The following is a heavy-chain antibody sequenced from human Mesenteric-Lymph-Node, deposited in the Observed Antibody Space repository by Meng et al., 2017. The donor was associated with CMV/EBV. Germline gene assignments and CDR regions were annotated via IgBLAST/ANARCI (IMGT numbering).Heavy chain of an antibody. J-gene: IGHJ4*02. D-gene: IGHD3-22*01. Sequence: GGSLRLSCAGSGFTFGDYYMAWVRQAPGKGLEWLSYMSSSSRTIYYADSVKGRFTISRDNAKNSLYLQMNSLRAEDTAVYYCARAGYYDASGPDYWGQGTLVTVSS. CDR1: GFTFGDYY. CDR3: ARAGYYDASGPDY. CDR2: MSSSSRTI. V-gene: IGHV3-11*04.